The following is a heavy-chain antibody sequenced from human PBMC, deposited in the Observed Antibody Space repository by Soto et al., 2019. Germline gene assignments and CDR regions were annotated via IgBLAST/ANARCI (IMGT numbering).Heavy chain of an antibody. V-gene: IGHV3-15*01. J-gene: IGHJ4*02. CDR1: GFTFSNAW. CDR3: TTVEWSSSWYFDY. Sequence: GGSLRLSCAASGFTFSNAWMSWVRQAPGKGLEWVGRIKSKTDGGTTDYAAPVKGRFTISRDDSKNTLYLQMNSLKTEDTAVYYCTTVEWSSSWYFDYWGQGTLVTVSS. D-gene: IGHD6-13*01. CDR2: IKSKTDGGTT.